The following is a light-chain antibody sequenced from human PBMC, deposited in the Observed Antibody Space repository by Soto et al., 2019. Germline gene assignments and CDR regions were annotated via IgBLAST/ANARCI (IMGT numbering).Light chain of an antibody. V-gene: IGLV1-44*01. Sequence: QSVLTQPPSASGTPGQRVTSSCSGSSSNLGSNTVNWYQQLPGTAPKLLIYSNNQRPSGVPDRFSGSKSGTSASLAISGLQSEDETDYYCAAWDDSLHGVVFGGGTKLTVL. CDR3: AAWDDSLHGVV. CDR2: SNN. CDR1: SSNLGSNT. J-gene: IGLJ2*01.